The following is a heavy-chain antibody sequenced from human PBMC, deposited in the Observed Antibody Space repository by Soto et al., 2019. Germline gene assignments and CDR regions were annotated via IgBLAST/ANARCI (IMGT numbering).Heavy chain of an antibody. CDR2: MNPNSGNT. V-gene: IGHV1-8*01. CDR3: ARGTYYYDSSGSHLDGYYYGMDV. J-gene: IGHJ6*02. D-gene: IGHD3-22*01. CDR1: GYTFTSYD. Sequence: GASVKVSCKASGYTFTSYDINWVRQATGQGLEWMGWMNPNSGNTGYAQKFQGRVTMTRNTSISTAYMELSSLRSEDTAVYYCARGTYYYDSSGSHLDGYYYGMDVWGQGTTVTVSS.